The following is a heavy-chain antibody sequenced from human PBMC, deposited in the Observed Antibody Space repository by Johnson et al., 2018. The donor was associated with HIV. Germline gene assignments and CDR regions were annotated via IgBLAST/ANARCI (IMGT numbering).Heavy chain of an antibody. CDR2: ISYDGSKK. CDR3: ARGEDYGGNFGALDI. Sequence: QVQLAESGGGVVQPGRSLRLSCAASGFTFSSYAVQWVRQAPDKGLEWVAVISYDGSKKYYADSVRGRFTISRDNSKNTLYLQMNSLRDEDTAVYYCARGEDYGGNFGALDIWGQGTMVTVSS. V-gene: IGHV3-30-3*01. CDR1: GFTFSSYA. J-gene: IGHJ3*02. D-gene: IGHD4-23*01.